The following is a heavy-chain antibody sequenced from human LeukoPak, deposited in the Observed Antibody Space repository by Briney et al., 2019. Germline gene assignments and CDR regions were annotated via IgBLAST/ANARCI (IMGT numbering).Heavy chain of an antibody. Sequence: PSETLSLTCTVSGGSISGYYWSWIRQPPGKGLEYIGYIYYSGSINYNPSLKSRVTISLDTSRNQFSLKLISATAADTAVYYCARARSDVLTGYLIDNWGQGTLVTVSP. CDR2: IYYSGSI. CDR1: GGSISGYY. CDR3: ARARSDVLTGYLIDN. V-gene: IGHV4-59*01. D-gene: IGHD3-9*01. J-gene: IGHJ4*02.